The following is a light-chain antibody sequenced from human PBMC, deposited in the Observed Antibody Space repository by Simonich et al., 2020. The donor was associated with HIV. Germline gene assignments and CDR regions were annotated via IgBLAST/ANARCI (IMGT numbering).Light chain of an antibody. CDR3: CSYADSSTFV. CDR1: SSGVGSYNL. J-gene: IGLJ1*01. CDR2: EGR. V-gene: IGLV2-23*01. Sequence: QSALTQPASVSGSPGQSITISCTGTSSGVGSYNLVSWYQQHPGKAPQLMIYEGRARPSGFSNRCSGSKAGNTASLTISGLQAEDEADYYCCSYADSSTFVFGTGTKVTVL.